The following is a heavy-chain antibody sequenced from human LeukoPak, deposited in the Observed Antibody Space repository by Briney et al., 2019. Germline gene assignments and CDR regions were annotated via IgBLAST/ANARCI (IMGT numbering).Heavy chain of an antibody. D-gene: IGHD5-12*01. CDR1: GFTFSDYY. Sequence: GGSLRLSCAASGFTFSDYYMSWVRQAPGKGLEWVARLHADGSEYSYVGSVKGRFTISGDNAKNSLYLQMNSLRVDDTAVYYCARGGYSFDYLGQGTLVTVSS. CDR3: ARGGYSFDY. CDR2: LHADGSEY. J-gene: IGHJ4*02. V-gene: IGHV3-7*01.